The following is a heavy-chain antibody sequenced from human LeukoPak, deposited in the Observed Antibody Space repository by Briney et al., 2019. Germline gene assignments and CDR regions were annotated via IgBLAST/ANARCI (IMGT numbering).Heavy chain of an antibody. Sequence: SETLSLTCAVYGGSFSGYYWSWIRQPPGKGLEWIGEINHSGSTNYNPSLKSRVTISVDTSKNQFSLKLSSVTAADTAVYYCARGAFFSSSWYRYYFDYWGQGTLVTVSS. CDR2: INHSGST. CDR1: GGSFSGYY. V-gene: IGHV4-34*01. D-gene: IGHD6-13*01. J-gene: IGHJ4*02. CDR3: ARGAFFSSSWYRYYFDY.